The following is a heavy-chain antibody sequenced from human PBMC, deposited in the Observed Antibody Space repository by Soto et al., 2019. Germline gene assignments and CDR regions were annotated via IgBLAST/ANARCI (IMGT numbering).Heavy chain of an antibody. Sequence: PSETLSLTCTVSGDSMTYSYWSWIRLLPGKGLEWVGYIYYSGSTSYNPSLRRRVIMSVDTSKRQFSLQLKSVTAADTAIYYCARPVLGPDILADQFVDYYYYLDVWGKGTTVTVSS. V-gene: IGHV4-59*08. J-gene: IGHJ6*03. D-gene: IGHD3-9*01. CDR3: ARPVLGPDILADQFVDYYYYLDV. CDR1: GDSMTYSY. CDR2: IYYSGST.